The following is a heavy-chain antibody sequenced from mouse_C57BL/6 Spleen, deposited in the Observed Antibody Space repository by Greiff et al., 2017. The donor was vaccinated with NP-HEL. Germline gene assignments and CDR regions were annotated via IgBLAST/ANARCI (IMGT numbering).Heavy chain of an antibody. Sequence: EVQVVESGGGLVQPGGSLKLSCAASGFTFSDYYMYWVRQTPEKRLEWVAYISNGGGSTYYPDTVQGRFTISRDNAKNTLYLPMSRLKSEDTAMYYCARQGLLRSYAMDYWGQGTSVTVSS. CDR3: ARQGLLRSYAMDY. D-gene: IGHD1-1*01. J-gene: IGHJ4*01. CDR1: GFTFSDYY. V-gene: IGHV5-12*01. CDR2: ISNGGGST.